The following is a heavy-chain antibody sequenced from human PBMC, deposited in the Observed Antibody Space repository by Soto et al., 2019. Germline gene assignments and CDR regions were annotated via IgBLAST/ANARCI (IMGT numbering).Heavy chain of an antibody. Sequence: EVQLLECGGGLVQPGGSLRLTCAASGFTLSNYAVTWVRQAPGKGLEWVSTISGSGGSTYYADSVKGRFTISRDNSKNTLYLQMNSLRAEDTAVYYCAKDQGSSWYEIDYWGQGTLVIVSS. CDR1: GFTLSNYA. D-gene: IGHD6-13*01. CDR2: ISGSGGST. J-gene: IGHJ4*02. CDR3: AKDQGSSWYEIDY. V-gene: IGHV3-23*01.